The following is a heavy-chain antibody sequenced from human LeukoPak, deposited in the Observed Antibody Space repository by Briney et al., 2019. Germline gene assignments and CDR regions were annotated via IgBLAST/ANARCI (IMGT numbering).Heavy chain of an antibody. V-gene: IGHV1-18*01. D-gene: IGHD6-25*01. CDR1: DYTFTSYG. CDR2: VNTNDGDT. J-gene: IGHJ4*02. Sequence: ASVEVSCKASDYTFTSYGIAWVRQAPGQGLEWVGWVNTNDGDTNYAQKIQGRVTMTTDTSTTTAYMELRNLRSDDTAVYFCARLRAAPAFFDHWGQGTLVTVSS. CDR3: ARLRAAPAFFDH.